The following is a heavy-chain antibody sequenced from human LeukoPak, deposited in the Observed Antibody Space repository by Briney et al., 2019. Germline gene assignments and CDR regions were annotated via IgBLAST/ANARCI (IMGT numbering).Heavy chain of an antibody. CDR2: CRDKANSYNT. D-gene: IGHD3-16*01. CDR1: GFTFSDHY. V-gene: IGHV3-72*01. J-gene: IGHJ4*02. Sequence: GGSLRLSCAASGFTFSDHYMDWVRQAPGKGLEWVGRCRDKANSYNTEYAASVRGRFTISRDDSKNSPYLQMNSLKTEDTAVYYCAKIRYGGSVDYWGQGTLVTVST. CDR3: AKIRYGGSVDY.